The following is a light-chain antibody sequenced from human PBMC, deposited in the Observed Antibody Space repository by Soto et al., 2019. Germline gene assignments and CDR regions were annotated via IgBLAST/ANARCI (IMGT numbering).Light chain of an antibody. V-gene: IGLV2-14*01. J-gene: IGLJ1*01. CDR2: DVT. CDR1: TSDIGGYNY. CDR3: SSDISSSAPYV. Sequence: QSALTQPASVSGSPGQSITISCTGTTSDIGGYNYVSWYQQHPGKAPKLMIYDVTRRPSGVSNRFSGSKSGNTASLPISGLQAEDEADYYCSSDISSSAPYVFGTGTKVTVL.